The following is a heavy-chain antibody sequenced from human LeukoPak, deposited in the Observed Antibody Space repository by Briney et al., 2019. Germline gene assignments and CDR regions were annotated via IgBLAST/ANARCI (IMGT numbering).Heavy chain of an antibody. D-gene: IGHD5-18*01. J-gene: IGHJ3*02. CDR3: ARQLSPYAFDI. Sequence: GASVKVSCKASGYTFTSYYMHWVRQAPGQGLEWMGRINPNTGVTNFAQRFQGRVTMTRDTSISTAYLELNRLTSDDMAVYYCARQLSPYAFDIWGQGIVVTVSS. CDR1: GYTFTSYY. V-gene: IGHV1-2*06. CDR2: INPNTGVT.